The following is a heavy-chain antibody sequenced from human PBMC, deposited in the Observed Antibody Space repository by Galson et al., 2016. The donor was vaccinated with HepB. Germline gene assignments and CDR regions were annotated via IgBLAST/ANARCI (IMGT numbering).Heavy chain of an antibody. Sequence: SLRLSCAASGFSFSDYGVHWVRQAPGKGLEWVAVISYDGSNKYYADSVKGRFTISRDNSKNTLHLQMNSLRAEDTAVYYCAIDRCSTTSCYFYYYGMDVWGQGTTVTVSS. CDR2: ISYDGSNK. CDR1: GFSFSDYG. J-gene: IGHJ6*02. CDR3: AIDRCSTTSCYFYYYGMDV. V-gene: IGHV3-30*03. D-gene: IGHD2-2*01.